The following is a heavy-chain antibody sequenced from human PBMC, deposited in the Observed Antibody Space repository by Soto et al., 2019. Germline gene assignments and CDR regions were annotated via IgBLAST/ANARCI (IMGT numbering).Heavy chain of an antibody. CDR3: AREMRYYGSGSYADRGSYLY. Sequence: ASVRVSRRAPGYTCTSSAMHLVRQAPGQRLERMGWINAGNGNTKYSQKFQGRVTITRDTSASTAYMELSSLRSEDTAVYYCAREMRYYGSGSYADRGSYLYWGQGTLVTVSS. J-gene: IGHJ4*02. D-gene: IGHD3-10*01. CDR2: INAGNGNT. CDR1: GYTCTSSA. V-gene: IGHV1-3*01.